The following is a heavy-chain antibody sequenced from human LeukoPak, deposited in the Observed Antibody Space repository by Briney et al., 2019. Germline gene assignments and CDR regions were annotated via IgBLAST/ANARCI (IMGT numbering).Heavy chain of an antibody. D-gene: IGHD2-2*01. V-gene: IGHV4-34*01. CDR1: GWSFNDYY. Sequence: SETLSLTCAAYGWSFNDYYWNWLRQPPGKGLEWIGEINARGDTNFNPSLKSRVTISVDTSKSQFSLRLTSMIAADTAVYYCARGQVPAARGYNWFDPWGQGTLVTVSS. J-gene: IGHJ5*02. CDR2: INARGDT. CDR3: ARGQVPAARGYNWFDP.